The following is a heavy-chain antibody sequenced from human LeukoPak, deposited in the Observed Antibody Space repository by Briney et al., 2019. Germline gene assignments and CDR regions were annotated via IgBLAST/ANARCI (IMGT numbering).Heavy chain of an antibody. Sequence: SETLSLTCTVSGGSISSGDYYWSWIRQPPGKGLEWIGYIYYSGSTYYNPSLKSRVTMSVDTSKNQFSLKLSSVTAADTAVYYCARGWFGELLGYFDYWGQGTLVTVSS. CDR1: GGSISSGDYY. CDR2: IYYSGST. V-gene: IGHV4-30-4*08. D-gene: IGHD3-10*01. J-gene: IGHJ4*02. CDR3: ARGWFGELLGYFDY.